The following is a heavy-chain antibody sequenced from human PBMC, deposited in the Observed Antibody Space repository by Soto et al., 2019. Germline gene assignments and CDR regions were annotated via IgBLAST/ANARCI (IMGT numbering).Heavy chain of an antibody. D-gene: IGHD2-15*01. Sequence: EVQLVESGGGLVQPGGSLRLSCAASGFTFSSYAVHWVRQAPGKGLEYVSAISGSGDNTYYGNSVKGRFTISRDNSKNTLYLQMGSLRAEDMAVYYCAREEVAATFDYWGQGTLVTVSS. CDR1: GFTFSSYA. CDR3: AREEVAATFDY. CDR2: ISGSGDNT. J-gene: IGHJ4*02. V-gene: IGHV3-64*01.